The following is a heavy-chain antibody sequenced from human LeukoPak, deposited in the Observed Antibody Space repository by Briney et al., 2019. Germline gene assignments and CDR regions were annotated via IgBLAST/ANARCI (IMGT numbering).Heavy chain of an antibody. D-gene: IGHD3-22*01. Sequence: QTGGSLRLSCTASGFTFGDYAMSWVRQAPGKGLEWVGFIRSKAYGGTTEYAASVKGRFTISRDDSKSIAYLQMNSLKTEDTAVYYCTRGPPTDYYDNEDYFDYWGQGTLVTVSS. CDR1: GFTFGDYA. J-gene: IGHJ4*02. CDR3: TRGPPTDYYDNEDYFDY. CDR2: IRSKAYGGTT. V-gene: IGHV3-49*04.